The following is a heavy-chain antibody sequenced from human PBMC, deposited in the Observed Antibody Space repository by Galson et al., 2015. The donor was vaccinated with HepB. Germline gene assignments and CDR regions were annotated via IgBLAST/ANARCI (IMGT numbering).Heavy chain of an antibody. CDR3: ARDPDSSGSGYFDL. J-gene: IGHJ2*01. CDR1: GFTFSSYA. V-gene: IGHV3-30-3*01. D-gene: IGHD6-19*01. CDR2: ISYDGSNK. Sequence: SLRLSCAASGFTFSSYAMHWVRQAPGKGLEWVAVISYDGSNKYYADSVKGRCTISRDNSKNTLYLQMNSLRAEDTAVYYCARDPDSSGSGYFDLWGRGTLVTVSS.